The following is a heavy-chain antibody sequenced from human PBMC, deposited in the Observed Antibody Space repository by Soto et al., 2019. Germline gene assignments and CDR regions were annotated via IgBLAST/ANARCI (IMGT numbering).Heavy chain of an antibody. D-gene: IGHD3-22*01. CDR2: INPNSGGT. CDR3: ARDSGVGYDSSGYYPVYYYGMDV. J-gene: IGHJ6*02. Sequence: ASVKVSCKASGYTFTGYYMHWVRQAPGQGLEWMGWINPNSGGTNYAQKFQGWVTMTRDTSISTAYMELSRLRSDDTAVYYCARDSGVGYDSSGYYPVYYYGMDVWGQGTTVTVS. V-gene: IGHV1-2*04. CDR1: GYTFTGYY.